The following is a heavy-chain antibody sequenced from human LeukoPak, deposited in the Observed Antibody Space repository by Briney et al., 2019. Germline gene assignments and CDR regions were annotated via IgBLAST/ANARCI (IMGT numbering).Heavy chain of an antibody. J-gene: IGHJ5*02. CDR3: ARAQWELDSHSGSVHWFDP. D-gene: IGHD1-26*01. Sequence: GGSLRLSCAASGFTFSSYAMHWVRQAPGKGLEWVAVISYDGSNKYYADSVKGRFTISRDNSKNTLYLQMNSLRAEDTAVYYCARAQWELDSHSGSVHWFDPWGQGTLVTVSS. CDR2: ISYDGSNK. V-gene: IGHV3-30*04. CDR1: GFTFSSYA.